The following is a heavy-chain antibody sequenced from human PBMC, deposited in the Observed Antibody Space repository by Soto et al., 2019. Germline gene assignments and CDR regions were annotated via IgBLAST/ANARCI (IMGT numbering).Heavy chain of an antibody. CDR3: ARDLEFRDGNISHLDY. CDR1: AGTFSSHV. V-gene: IGHV1-69*01. J-gene: IGHJ4*02. D-gene: IGHD3-10*01. CDR2: LMPIIGTA. Sequence: QVQLVQSGAEVKKPGSSVKVSCKASAGTFSSHVFNWVRQAPGQGIEWMGGLMPIIGTANYAQKFQGRVTMTADECTSTAYMELRSLRSEDTAVYYCARDLEFRDGNISHLDYWGQGTLVTVSS.